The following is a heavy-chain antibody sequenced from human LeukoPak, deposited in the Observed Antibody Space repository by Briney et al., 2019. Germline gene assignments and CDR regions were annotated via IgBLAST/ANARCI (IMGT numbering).Heavy chain of an antibody. J-gene: IGHJ5*02. V-gene: IGHV4-39*07. CDR2: IHYSGTT. D-gene: IGHD6-19*01. CDR3: ARGIAVAGTGNWFDP. Sequence: PSETLSLTCTVSGGSISSSNYYWGWIRQPPGKGLDWIASIHYSGTTYYNPSLKSRVTISVDTSKNQFSLKLSSVTAADTAVYYCARGIAVAGTGNWFDPWGQGTLVTVSS. CDR1: GGSISSSNYY.